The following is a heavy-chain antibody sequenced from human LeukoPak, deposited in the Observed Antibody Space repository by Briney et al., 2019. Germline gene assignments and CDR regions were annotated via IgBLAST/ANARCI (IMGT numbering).Heavy chain of an antibody. CDR3: ARVGATGSGYYFDY. CDR1: GGSISSYY. J-gene: IGHJ4*02. Sequence: SSETLSLTCTVSGGSISSYYWSWMRQPAGKALEWIGRIYPSGSTNYNPSLKSRVTMSVDTSQNQFSLKMTSVTAADTAVYYCARVGATGSGYYFDYWGQGTLVTVSS. V-gene: IGHV4-4*07. CDR2: IYPSGST. D-gene: IGHD1-26*01.